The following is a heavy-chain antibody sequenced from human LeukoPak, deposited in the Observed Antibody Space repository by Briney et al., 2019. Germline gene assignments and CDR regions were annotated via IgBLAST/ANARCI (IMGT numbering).Heavy chain of an antibody. J-gene: IGHJ3*02. Sequence: PSETLSLTCTVSGGSISSYYWSWIREPPAKGLDLIGYIYYSGSTNYNPSLKSRVTMSADTSKNQFSLKLSSVTAADTAVYYCARDKDYFDSGGAFDIWGQGTMVTVSS. CDR1: GGSISSYY. CDR2: IYYSGST. D-gene: IGHD3-22*01. CDR3: ARDKDYFDSGGAFDI. V-gene: IGHV4-59*01.